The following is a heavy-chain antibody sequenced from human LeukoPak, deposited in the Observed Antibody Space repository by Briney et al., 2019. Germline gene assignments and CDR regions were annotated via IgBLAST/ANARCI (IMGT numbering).Heavy chain of an antibody. Sequence: PGGSLRLSCTVSGFTVSSNSVSWVRQAPGKGLEWVSFIYSDNTHYSDSVKGRFTIPRDNSKNTLYLKMNSLRAEDTAVYYCARRAGAYSHPYDYWGQGTLVTVSS. CDR2: IYSDNT. J-gene: IGHJ4*02. V-gene: IGHV3-53*01. D-gene: IGHD4/OR15-4a*01. CDR3: ARRAGAYSHPYDY. CDR1: GFTVSSNS.